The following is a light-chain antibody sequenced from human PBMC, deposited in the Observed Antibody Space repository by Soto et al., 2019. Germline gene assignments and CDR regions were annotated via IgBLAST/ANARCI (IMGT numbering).Light chain of an antibody. V-gene: IGLV2-8*01. CDR2: EVT. J-gene: IGLJ1*01. Sequence: QSALTQPPSASGSPGQSVTISCTGTSSDVGGYNYVSWYHQHPGKAPKLMIFEVTNRPSGVPDRFSGSKSVNTASLTVSGLPAADEAYYCGSSYAGTNNFEVFGTGTKLTVL. CDR1: SSDVGGYNY. CDR3: SSYAGTNNFEV.